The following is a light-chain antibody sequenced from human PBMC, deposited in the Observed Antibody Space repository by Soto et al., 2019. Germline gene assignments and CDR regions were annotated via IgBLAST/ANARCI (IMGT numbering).Light chain of an antibody. V-gene: IGKV1-33*01. CDR2: DTS. CDR1: HDISNY. Sequence: DIQMTQSPSSLSASVGDMVTITWQASHDISNYLNWYQHKRGKAPKLXIYDTSILETGVPSRYSGSGSGTDFTFTISSLQPEDIETYYCQQYDNLPITFGQGTRLEIK. J-gene: IGKJ5*01. CDR3: QQYDNLPIT.